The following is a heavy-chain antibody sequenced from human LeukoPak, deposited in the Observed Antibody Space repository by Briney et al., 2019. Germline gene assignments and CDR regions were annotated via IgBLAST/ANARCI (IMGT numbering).Heavy chain of an antibody. J-gene: IGHJ4*02. CDR2: IYYSGST. CDR3: ARGYSSSFYQA. V-gene: IGHV4-59*08. D-gene: IGHD6-6*01. CDR1: GGSISSYY. Sequence: PSETLSLTCTVSGGSISSYYWSRIRQPPGKELEWIGYIYYSGSTNYNPSLKSRVTISVDTSKNQFSLKLSSVTAADTAVYYCARGYSSSFYQAWGQGTLVTVSS.